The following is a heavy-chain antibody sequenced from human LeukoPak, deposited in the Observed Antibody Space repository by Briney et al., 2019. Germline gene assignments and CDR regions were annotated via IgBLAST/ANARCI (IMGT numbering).Heavy chain of an antibody. CDR1: GGSFSSSSYY. CDR3: ARGVRGLVLRGRYYFDY. V-gene: IGHV4-61*01. J-gene: IGHJ4*02. CDR2: IYYSGST. D-gene: IGHD6-19*01. Sequence: PSETLSLTCTVSGGSFSSSSYYWGWIRQPPGKGLEWIGYIYYSGSTNYNPSLKSRVTISVDTSKNQFSLKLSSVTAADTAVYYCARGVRGLVLRGRYYFDYWGQGTLVTVSS.